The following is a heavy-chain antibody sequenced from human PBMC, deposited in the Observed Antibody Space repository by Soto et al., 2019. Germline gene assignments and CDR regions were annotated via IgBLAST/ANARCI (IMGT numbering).Heavy chain of an antibody. CDR2: INPHGGST. J-gene: IGHJ5*02. Sequence: ASVKVSCKAPGDTFTSYYLNWVRQAPGQGLEWMGVINPHGGSTKYAQKFQGRITMTRDTSRSTVYMELSSLRSDDTAIYYCARSSGGNFGVIIEGSNWFDPWGQGTLVTVSS. CDR1: GDTFTSYY. CDR3: ARSSGGNFGVIIEGSNWFDP. D-gene: IGHD3-3*01. V-gene: IGHV1-46*01.